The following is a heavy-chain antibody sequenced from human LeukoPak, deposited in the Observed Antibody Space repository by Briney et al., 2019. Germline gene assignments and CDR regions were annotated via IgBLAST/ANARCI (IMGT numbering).Heavy chain of an antibody. V-gene: IGHV3-21*01. CDR3: ARSYYDSSGYPHSDLDY. J-gene: IGHJ4*02. Sequence: GGPLRLSCAGSGFTFSSYIMNWAPHAPGKGLEWISSIPASSVYINYGDSVKGRLTIARDNANYSLYLQRSSLRAEDTAVYYCARSYYDSSGYPHSDLDYWGQGALVTVSS. CDR2: IPASSVYI. D-gene: IGHD3-22*01. CDR1: GFTFSSYI.